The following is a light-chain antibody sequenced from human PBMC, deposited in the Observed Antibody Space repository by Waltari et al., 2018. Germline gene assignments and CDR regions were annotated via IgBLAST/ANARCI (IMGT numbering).Light chain of an antibody. Sequence: EIVLTQSPATLSLSPGEIATLSCRASQSVSSYLAWYQQKPGQAPRLLIYDAPNRATGIPARFSGSGSGTDFTLTISSLEPEDFAVYYCQQRIDWPLTFGGGTKVKIK. CDR1: QSVSSY. CDR2: DAP. V-gene: IGKV3-11*01. J-gene: IGKJ4*01. CDR3: QQRIDWPLT.